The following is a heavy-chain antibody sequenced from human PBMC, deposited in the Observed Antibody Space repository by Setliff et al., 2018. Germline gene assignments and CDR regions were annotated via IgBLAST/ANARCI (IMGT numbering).Heavy chain of an antibody. V-gene: IGHV4-39*01. CDR2: IYYSGST. CDR3: ATLLSSWQNWYFDL. D-gene: IGHD6-13*01. J-gene: IGHJ2*01. CDR1: GGSISSSSYY. Sequence: SETLSLTCTVSGGSISSSSYYWGWIRQPPGKGLEWIANIYYSGSTYYNPSLKSRVTISVDTSKNQFPLKLSSVTAADTAVYYCATLLSSWQNWYFDLWGRGTLVTVSS.